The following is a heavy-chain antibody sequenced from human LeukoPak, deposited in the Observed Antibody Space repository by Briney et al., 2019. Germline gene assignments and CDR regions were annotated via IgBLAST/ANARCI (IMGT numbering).Heavy chain of an antibody. V-gene: IGHV4-39*07. CDR3: ARDGHSSSPGDFDY. CDR1: GGSISSSSYY. Sequence: PSETLSLTCTVSGGSISSSSYYWDWIRQPPGKGLEWIGSIYYSGSTYYNPSLKSRVTISVDTSKNQFSLKLSSVTAADTAVYYCARDGHSSSPGDFDYWGQGTLVTVSS. CDR2: IYYSGST. D-gene: IGHD6-6*01. J-gene: IGHJ4*02.